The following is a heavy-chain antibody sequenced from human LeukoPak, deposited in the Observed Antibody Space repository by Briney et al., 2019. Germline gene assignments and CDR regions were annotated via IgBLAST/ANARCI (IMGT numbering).Heavy chain of an antibody. D-gene: IGHD3-10*01. CDR1: GFPFHNYW. CDR3: ASGSAYYGSGSRLDY. V-gene: IGHV3-7*01. Sequence: PGGSLRLSCVASGFPFHNYWMTWVRQAPGKGLEWVANIKQDAVEEFYVDSVKGRFTISRDNAKNTLYLQMNSLRADDTAIYYCASGSAYYGSGSRLDYWGQGILVTVSS. J-gene: IGHJ4*02. CDR2: IKQDAVEE.